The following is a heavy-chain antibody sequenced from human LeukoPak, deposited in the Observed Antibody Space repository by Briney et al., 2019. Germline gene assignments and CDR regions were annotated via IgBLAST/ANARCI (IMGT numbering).Heavy chain of an antibody. D-gene: IGHD3-3*01. CDR2: FDPEDGET. Sequence: ASVKVSCKVSGYTLTELSMHWVRQAPGKGLEWMGGFDPEDGETIYAQEFQGRVTMTEDTSTDTAYMELSSLRSEDTAVYYCATGTYGYDFWSGYSSAHFDYWGQGTLVTVSS. CDR3: ATGTYGYDFWSGYSSAHFDY. V-gene: IGHV1-24*01. J-gene: IGHJ4*02. CDR1: GYTLTELS.